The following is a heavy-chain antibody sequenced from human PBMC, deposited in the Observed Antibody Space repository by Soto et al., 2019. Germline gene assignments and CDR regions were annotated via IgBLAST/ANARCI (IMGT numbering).Heavy chain of an antibody. CDR3: ARGRILGYYYGMDV. CDR1: GFTFSSYW. V-gene: IGHV3-74*01. D-gene: IGHD2-15*01. Sequence: PGGSLRLSCAASGFTFSSYWMHWVRQAPGKGLVWVSRINSDGSSTSYADSVKGRFTISRDNAKNTLYLQMNSLRAEDTAVYYCARGRILGYYYGMDVWGQGTTVTVSS. CDR2: INSDGSST. J-gene: IGHJ6*02.